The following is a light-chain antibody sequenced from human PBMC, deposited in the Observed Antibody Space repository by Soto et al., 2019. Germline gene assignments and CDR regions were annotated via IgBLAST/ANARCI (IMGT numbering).Light chain of an antibody. CDR3: CSYAGSSTFGV. CDR1: SSDVGSYNL. Sequence: QSALTQPASVSGSPGQSITISCTGTSSDVGSYNLVSWYQQHPGKAPKLMIYEGSKRPSGVSNRFSGSKSGNTASLTISGLQAEDEADYYCCSYAGSSTFGVFGGGTKVTFL. CDR2: EGS. J-gene: IGLJ3*02. V-gene: IGLV2-23*03.